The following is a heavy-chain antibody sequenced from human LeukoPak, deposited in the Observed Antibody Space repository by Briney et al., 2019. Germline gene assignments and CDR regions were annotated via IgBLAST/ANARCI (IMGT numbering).Heavy chain of an antibody. CDR2: INPNSGGT. CDR1: GYTFTDYY. CDR3: ARDPVVRGVAAQGPYYYYGMDV. Sequence: GASVKVSCKASGYTFTDYYMHWVRQAPGQGLEWMGWINPNSGGTNYAQKFQGWVTMTRDTSISTAYMELTRLRSDDTAVYYCARDPVVRGVAAQGPYYYYGMDVWGQGTTVTVSS. J-gene: IGHJ6*02. D-gene: IGHD3-10*01. V-gene: IGHV1-2*04.